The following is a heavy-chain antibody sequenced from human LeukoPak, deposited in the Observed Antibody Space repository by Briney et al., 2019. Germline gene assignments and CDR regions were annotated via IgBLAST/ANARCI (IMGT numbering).Heavy chain of an antibody. V-gene: IGHV3-21*04. CDR2: INPTSTSI. CDR3: AKQYCSNSNCYIDY. CDR1: GFTFSDYS. Sequence: GGSLRLSCAASGFTFSDYSINWVRQAPGKGLEWVSSINPTSTSIYYADAVKGRFIISRDNSKNTLYLQMDSLRAEVTAVYYCAKQYCSNSNCYIDYWGQGTLVTVSS. D-gene: IGHD2-2*02. J-gene: IGHJ4*02.